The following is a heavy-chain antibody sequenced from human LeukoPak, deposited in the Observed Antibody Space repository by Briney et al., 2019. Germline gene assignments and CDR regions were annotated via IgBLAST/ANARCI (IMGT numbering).Heavy chain of an antibody. Sequence: GGSLRLSCAASGFTFGSYGMHWVRQAPGKGLEWVAFIRYDGSNKYYADSVKGRFTISRDNSKNTLYLQMNSLRAEDTAVYYCAKDSVVAAAVLWYWGQGTLVTVSS. J-gene: IGHJ4*02. CDR3: AKDSVVAAAVLWY. CDR2: IRYDGSNK. D-gene: IGHD6-13*01. V-gene: IGHV3-30*02. CDR1: GFTFGSYG.